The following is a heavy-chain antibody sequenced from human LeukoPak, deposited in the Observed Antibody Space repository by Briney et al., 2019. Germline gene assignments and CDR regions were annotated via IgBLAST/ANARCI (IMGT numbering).Heavy chain of an antibody. CDR3: AKYNWNDAKREYYFDY. D-gene: IGHD1-1*01. V-gene: IGHV3-23*01. Sequence: PGGSLRLSCAASGFTFSSYAMSWVRQAPGKGLEWVSAISGSGGSTYYADSVKGRFTISRDNSKNTLYLQMNSLRAEDTAVYYCAKYNWNDAKREYYFDYWGQGTLVTVSS. J-gene: IGHJ4*02. CDR2: ISGSGGST. CDR1: GFTFSSYA.